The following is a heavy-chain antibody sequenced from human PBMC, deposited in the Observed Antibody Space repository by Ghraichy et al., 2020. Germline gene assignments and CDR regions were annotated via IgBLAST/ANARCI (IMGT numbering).Heavy chain of an antibody. CDR2: ISGSGDST. CDR3: ANRGGDIMAASDY. CDR1: GLTFSSYA. V-gene: IGHV3-23*01. D-gene: IGHD5-12*01. Sequence: GGSLRLSCAASGLTFSSYALTWVRQAPGRGLEWVSAISGSGDSTYYADSVKGRFTISRDNSKNTLYLQMNSLRAEDTAVYYCANRGGDIMAASDYWGQGTLVTVSS. J-gene: IGHJ4*02.